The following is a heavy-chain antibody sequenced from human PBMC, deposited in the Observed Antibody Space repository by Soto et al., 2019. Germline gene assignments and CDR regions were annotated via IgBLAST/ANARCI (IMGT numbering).Heavy chain of an antibody. CDR3: ARVPDFWSGYSEYFDY. Sequence: ASVKVSCKASGYTFTSYGISWVRQAPGQGLEWMGWISAYNGNTNYAQKLQGRVTMTTDTSTSTAYMELRSLRSDDTAVYYCARVPDFWSGYSEYFDYWGQGTLVTVSS. CDR2: ISAYNGNT. J-gene: IGHJ4*02. D-gene: IGHD3-3*01. CDR1: GYTFTSYG. V-gene: IGHV1-18*01.